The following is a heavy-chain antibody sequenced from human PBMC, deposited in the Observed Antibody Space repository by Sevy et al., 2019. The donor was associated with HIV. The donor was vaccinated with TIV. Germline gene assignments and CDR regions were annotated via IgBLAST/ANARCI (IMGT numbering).Heavy chain of an antibody. CDR2: ISADSGNS. Sequence: ASVKVSCKASGYPFSSYGISWVRQAPGQGLEWMGWISADSGNSNYAQNLQGRVTMTTDTSTSTAYMELRSLRSDDTAVYYCARVPTYYYGSATYFDYWGQGTLVTVSS. J-gene: IGHJ4*02. D-gene: IGHD3-10*01. CDR3: ARVPTYYYGSATYFDY. CDR1: GYPFSSYG. V-gene: IGHV1-18*01.